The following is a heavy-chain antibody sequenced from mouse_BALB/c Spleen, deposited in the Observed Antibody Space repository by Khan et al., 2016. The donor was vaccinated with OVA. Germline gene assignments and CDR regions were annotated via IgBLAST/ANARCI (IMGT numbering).Heavy chain of an antibody. D-gene: IGHD1-2*01. V-gene: IGHV3-2*02. Sequence: EVQLQGSGPGLVKPSQSLSLTCTVTGYSITSGYGWNWIRQFPGNQLEWMGYISYSGSTNYNPSLKSRISITRDTSKNQFFLQLNSVTTEDTATYYCARTARIKYWGQGTTLTVSS. CDR1: GYSITSGYG. CDR2: ISYSGST. J-gene: IGHJ2*01. CDR3: ARTARIKY.